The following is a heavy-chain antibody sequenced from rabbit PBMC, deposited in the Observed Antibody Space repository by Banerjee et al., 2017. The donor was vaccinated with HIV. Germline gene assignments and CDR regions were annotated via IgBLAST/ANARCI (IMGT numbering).Heavy chain of an antibody. D-gene: IGHD3-1*01. Sequence: QEQLEESGGDLVKPEGSLTLTCTASGFSFSSSYWICWVRQAPGKGLEWIACIGAGYSDNTAYASWAKGRFTISKTSSTTVTLQMTSLTAADTTTYFCARGYNGGAPGGLWGPGTLVTVS. CDR1: GFSFSSSYW. CDR3: ARGYNGGAPGGL. J-gene: IGHJ4*01. CDR2: IGAGYSDNT. V-gene: IGHV1S45*01.